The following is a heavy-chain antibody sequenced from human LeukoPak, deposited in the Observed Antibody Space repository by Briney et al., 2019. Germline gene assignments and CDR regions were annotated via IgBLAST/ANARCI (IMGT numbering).Heavy chain of an antibody. J-gene: IGHJ4*02. CDR2: ISYDGSNK. V-gene: IGHV3-30*18. Sequence: GRSLRLSCAASGFTFSSYGMHWVRQAPGKGLEWVAVISYDGSNKYYADSVKGRFTISRDNSKNTLYLQMDSLRAEDTAVYYCAKGGDDFWSGYLPFDYWGQGTLVTVSS. CDR3: AKGGDDFWSGYLPFDY. D-gene: IGHD3-3*01. CDR1: GFTFSSYG.